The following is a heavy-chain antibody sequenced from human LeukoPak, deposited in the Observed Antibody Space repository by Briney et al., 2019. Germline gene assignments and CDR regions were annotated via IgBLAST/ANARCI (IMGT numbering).Heavy chain of an antibody. CDR2: ISPSGGST. J-gene: IGHJ4*02. D-gene: IGHD3-22*01. CDR3: ARDSQNYYDSSGYPDY. V-gene: IGHV1-46*01. CDR1: GYTFTSYY. Sequence: PWASVKVSCKASGYTFTSYYMHWVRQAPGQGLEWMGIISPSGGSTSYAQKFQGRVTMTRDTSTSTVYMELSSLRSEDTAVYYCARDSQNYYDSSGYPDYWGQGTLVTVSS.